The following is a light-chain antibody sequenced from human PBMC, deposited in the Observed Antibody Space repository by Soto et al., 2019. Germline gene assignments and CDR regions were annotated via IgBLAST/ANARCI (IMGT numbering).Light chain of an antibody. CDR1: QSISSY. CDR2: AAS. CDR3: QQGYSTPQT. V-gene: IGKV1-39*01. Sequence: DIQMTQSPSSLSASVGDRVTITCRASQSISSYLNWYQQKPGKAPNLLIYAASSLQSGVPSRFSGSASGTYGSRTMNRLQPEDFATYYWQQGYSTPQTCGQGIKLEIK. J-gene: IGKJ2*01.